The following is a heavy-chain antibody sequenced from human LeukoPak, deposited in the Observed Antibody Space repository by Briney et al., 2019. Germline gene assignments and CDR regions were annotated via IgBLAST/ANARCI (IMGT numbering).Heavy chain of an antibody. CDR3: ARVRGQFYYDSSGYNDAFDI. CDR1: GGTFSSYA. CDR2: IIPIFGTA. D-gene: IGHD3-22*01. V-gene: IGHV1-69*13. J-gene: IGHJ3*02. Sequence: ASVKVSCKAFGGTFSSYAINWVRQAPGQGLEWMGGIIPIFGTANYAQKFQGRVTITADESTSTAYVELSSLRSEDTAVYYCARVRGQFYYDSSGYNDAFDIWGQGTMVTVSS.